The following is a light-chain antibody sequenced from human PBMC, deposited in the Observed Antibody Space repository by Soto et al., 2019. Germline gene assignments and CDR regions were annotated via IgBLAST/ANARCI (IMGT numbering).Light chain of an antibody. CDR1: QSVSSY. CDR2: DAS. V-gene: IGKV3-11*01. J-gene: IGKJ5*01. CDR3: QQRSVWPIT. Sequence: EIVLTQSPATLSLSPGERATLSCRASQSVSSYLAWYQQKPGQAPRILIYDASNRDTGIPARFSGSGSGTDFTLTISRLEPEDFEVYYCQQRSVWPITFGQGTRLEIK.